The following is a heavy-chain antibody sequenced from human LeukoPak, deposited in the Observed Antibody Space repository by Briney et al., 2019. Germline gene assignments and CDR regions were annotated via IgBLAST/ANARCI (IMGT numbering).Heavy chain of an antibody. D-gene: IGHD2-21*02. CDR2: LYYSGST. Sequence: PSETLSLTCSVSGGSFSSRSYYWAWIRQPPGKGLEWIGNLYYSGSTDYNPSLESRVTISVHTSKNQFSLNLISVTAADTAVYYCARSPPFCGGDCYVDYWGQGTQVTVSS. CDR3: ARSPPFCGGDCYVDY. V-gene: IGHV4-39*01. J-gene: IGHJ4*02. CDR1: GGSFSSRSYY.